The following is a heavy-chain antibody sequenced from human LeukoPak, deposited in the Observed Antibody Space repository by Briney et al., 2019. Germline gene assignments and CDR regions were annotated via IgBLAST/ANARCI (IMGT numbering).Heavy chain of an antibody. Sequence: GGSLRLSCAASGFTFSSYWMSWVRQAPGKGLEWVANIKQDGSEKYYVVSVKGRFTISRDNAKNSLYLQMNSLRAEDTAVYYCARDRLRYSSSWSEYFQHWGQGTLVTVSS. CDR2: IKQDGSEK. V-gene: IGHV3-7*01. D-gene: IGHD6-13*01. CDR3: ARDRLRYSSSWSEYFQH. CDR1: GFTFSSYW. J-gene: IGHJ1*01.